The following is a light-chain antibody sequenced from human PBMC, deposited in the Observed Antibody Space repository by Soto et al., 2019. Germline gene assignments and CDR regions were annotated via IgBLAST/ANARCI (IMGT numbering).Light chain of an antibody. J-gene: IGKJ1*01. CDR1: PSISSY. V-gene: IGKV1-39*01. CDR3: QQYHSYWT. CDR2: AAS. Sequence: DIQMTKSLSSLSASVGDSFTITGRASPSISSYLNWYQQKPGKAPKLLIYAASSLQSGVPSRFSGSGSGTEFTLTISSLQTDDFSTYYCQQYHSYWTFGQGNKVDIK.